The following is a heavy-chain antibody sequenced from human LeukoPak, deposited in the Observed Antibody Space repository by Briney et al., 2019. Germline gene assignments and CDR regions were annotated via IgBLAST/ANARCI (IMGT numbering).Heavy chain of an antibody. CDR1: GYTFTSYD. CDR3: ARVKHDYSNWGDYYYYYMDV. V-gene: IGHV1-18*01. J-gene: IGHJ6*03. D-gene: IGHD4-11*01. Sequence: GASVKVSCKASGYTFTSYDINWVRQATGQGLEWMGWMNPNSGNTNYAQKLQGRVTMTTDTSTSTAYMELRSLRSDDTAVYYCARVKHDYSNWGDYYYYYMDVWGKGTTVTVSS. CDR2: MNPNSGNT.